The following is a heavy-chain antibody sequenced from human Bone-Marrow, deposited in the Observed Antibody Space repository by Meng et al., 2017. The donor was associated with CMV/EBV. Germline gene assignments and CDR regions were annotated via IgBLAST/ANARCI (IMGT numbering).Heavy chain of an antibody. J-gene: IGHJ6*02. CDR3: ARDTPYGDYQDV. Sequence: GGSLRLSCAASGFTFSSDSMNWVRQAPGKGLEWVSYISSSSSTIYYADSVKGRFTISRDNAKNSLYLQMNSLRAEDTAVYYCARDTPYGDYQDVWGQRTTVTVSS. V-gene: IGHV3-48*04. CDR2: ISSSSSTI. D-gene: IGHD4-17*01. CDR1: GFTFSSDS.